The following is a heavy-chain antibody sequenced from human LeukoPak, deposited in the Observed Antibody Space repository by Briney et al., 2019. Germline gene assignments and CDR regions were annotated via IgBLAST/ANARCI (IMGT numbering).Heavy chain of an antibody. Sequence: GGSLRFSCAASGFTFSDYSINLVRKAPGKGLEWVSSITPSSSYIYYADSVKGRFTISRDNAKNSLYLQMNSLGAEDTAVYYCVRLRRNSDSSGYHYYYDYWGQGTLVTVSS. V-gene: IGHV3-21*01. CDR2: ITPSSSYI. CDR3: VRLRRNSDSSGYHYYYDY. CDR1: GFTFSDYS. D-gene: IGHD3-22*01. J-gene: IGHJ4*02.